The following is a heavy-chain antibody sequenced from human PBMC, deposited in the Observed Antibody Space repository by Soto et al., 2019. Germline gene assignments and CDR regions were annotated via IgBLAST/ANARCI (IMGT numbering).Heavy chain of an antibody. J-gene: IGHJ5*02. V-gene: IGHV3-64*01. CDR3: ARGTRGVIIYNLFDP. D-gene: IGHD3-10*01. CDR1: GFTFSSYA. CDR2: ISSNGGST. Sequence: PGGSLRLSCAASGFTFSSYAMHWVRQAPGKGLEYVSAISSNGGSTYYANPVKGRFTISRDNSKNTLYLQMGSLRAEDMAVYYCARGTRGVIIYNLFDPCGQGTLVTVSS.